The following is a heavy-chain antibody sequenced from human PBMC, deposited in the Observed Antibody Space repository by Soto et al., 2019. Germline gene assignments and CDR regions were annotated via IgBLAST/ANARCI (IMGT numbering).Heavy chain of an antibody. CDR3: AKDFGDYGSGTSLDV. Sequence: GGSLRLSCAASGFTFDDYAMHWVRQAPGKGLEWVSGISWNSGSIGYADSVKGRFTISRDNAKNSLYLQMNSLRAEDTALYYCAKDFGDYGSGTSLDVWGKGTTVTVSS. CDR2: ISWNSGSI. V-gene: IGHV3-9*01. CDR1: GFTFDDYA. D-gene: IGHD3-10*01. J-gene: IGHJ6*04.